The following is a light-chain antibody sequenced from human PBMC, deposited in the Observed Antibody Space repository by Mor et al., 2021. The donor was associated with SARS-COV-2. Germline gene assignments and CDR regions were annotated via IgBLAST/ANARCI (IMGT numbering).Light chain of an antibody. CDR2: GS. J-gene: IGLJ3*02. Sequence: GSKRPSGFSNRFSGSKSGNRASLTISGLQAEDEADYYCLSYAGRSSWVFGGGTKLTVL. CDR3: LSYAGRSSWV. V-gene: IGLV2-23*01.